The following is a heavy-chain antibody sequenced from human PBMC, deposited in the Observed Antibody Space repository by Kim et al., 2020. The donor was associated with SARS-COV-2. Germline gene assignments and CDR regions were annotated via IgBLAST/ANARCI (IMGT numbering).Heavy chain of an antibody. CDR3: ARDSGYIDF. V-gene: IGHV4-4*06. D-gene: IGHD6-19*01. Sequence: GSTKYNPSLKRRVTMSVDTSNNHFSLNLYSVTAADTAVYFCARDSGYIDFWGQGTLVTVSS. CDR2: GST. J-gene: IGHJ4*02.